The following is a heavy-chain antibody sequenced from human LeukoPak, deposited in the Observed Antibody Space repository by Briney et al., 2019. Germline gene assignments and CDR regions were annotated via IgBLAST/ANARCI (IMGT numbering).Heavy chain of an antibody. V-gene: IGHV3-30*02. J-gene: IGHJ3*02. Sequence: GGSLRLSCVASGFIFNSYGMHWVRQAPGKGLEWVGFIQNDGSDQNYADSAKGRFIISRDNSGNTLYLQVNSLRAEDTAVYYCAKARDITMKVVIIPAAFDMWGQGTLVTVSS. CDR3: AKARDITMKVVIIPAAFDM. CDR1: GFIFNSYG. D-gene: IGHD3-22*01. CDR2: IQNDGSDQ.